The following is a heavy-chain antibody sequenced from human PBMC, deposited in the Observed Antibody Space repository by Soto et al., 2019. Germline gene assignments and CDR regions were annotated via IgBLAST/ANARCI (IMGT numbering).Heavy chain of an antibody. Sequence: QVHLQESGPGLVAPSGTLSLTCTLSGGSVRATDWWNWVRQSPDKGLEWIAEVHISGHSNYNPSLRSRVSVSIDSSKNQFYLNFNSVTAADTAIYYCARVRQGCSANNCYFDPWGQGTHVTIAS. CDR1: GGSVRATDW. CDR3: ARVRQGCSANNCYFDP. V-gene: IGHV4-4*02. J-gene: IGHJ5*01. CDR2: VHISGHS. D-gene: IGHD1-1*01.